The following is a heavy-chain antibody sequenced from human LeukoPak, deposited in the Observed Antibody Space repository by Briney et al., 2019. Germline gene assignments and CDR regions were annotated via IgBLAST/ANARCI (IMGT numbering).Heavy chain of an antibody. CDR3: ARGGYFDWLPLY. CDR2: IYHSGST. Sequence: KPSQTLSLICAVSGGSISSGGYSWSWIRQPPGKGLEWIGYIYHSGSTYYNPSLKSRVTISVDRSKNQFSLKLSSVTAADTAVYYCARGGYFDWLPLYWGQGTLVTVSS. CDR1: GGSISSGGYS. D-gene: IGHD3-9*01. J-gene: IGHJ4*02. V-gene: IGHV4-30-2*01.